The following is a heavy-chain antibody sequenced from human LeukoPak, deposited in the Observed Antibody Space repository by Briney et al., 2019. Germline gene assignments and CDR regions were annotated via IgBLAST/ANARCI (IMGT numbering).Heavy chain of an antibody. CDR1: GFTFSPYW. CDR3: ARDQDGVGATIDL. Sequence: GGSLRLSCAASGFTFSPYWMHWVRLAPGKGPVWVSRINNDGSSTWYAESVKGRFTISRDNARNTLSLQMHSLRAEDTALYYCARDQDGVGATIDLWGQGTLVTVSS. D-gene: IGHD1-26*01. J-gene: IGHJ5*02. CDR2: INNDGSST. V-gene: IGHV3-74*01.